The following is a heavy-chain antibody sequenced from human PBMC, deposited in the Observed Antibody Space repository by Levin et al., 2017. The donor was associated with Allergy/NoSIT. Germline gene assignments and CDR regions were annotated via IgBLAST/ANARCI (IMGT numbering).Heavy chain of an antibody. CDR3: ARAGIAAAGTHWYFDL. J-gene: IGHJ2*01. D-gene: IGHD6-13*01. Sequence: GESLKISCAASGFTFSSYGMHWVRQAPGKGLEWVAVIWYDGSNKYYADSVKGRFTISRDNSKNTLYLQMNSLRAEDTAVYYCARAGIAAAGTHWYFDLWGRGTLVTVSS. CDR2: IWYDGSNK. V-gene: IGHV3-33*01. CDR1: GFTFSSYG.